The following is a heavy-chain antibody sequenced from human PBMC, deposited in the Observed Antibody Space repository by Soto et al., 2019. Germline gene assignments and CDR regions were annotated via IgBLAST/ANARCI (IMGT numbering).Heavy chain of an antibody. V-gene: IGHV1-18*01. J-gene: IGHJ4*02. CDR2: ISAYNGNT. CDR3: ARGTTVETGYY. CDR1: GYTFTSYG. D-gene: IGHD4-17*01. Sequence: QVQLVQSGAEVKKPGASVQVSCKASGYTFTSYGISWVRQAPGQGLERMGWISAYNGNTKYAQRPQGKGTMTTDTSTSTADMELRSLRSDDTAVSYCARGTTVETGYYWGQGTLVTVSS.